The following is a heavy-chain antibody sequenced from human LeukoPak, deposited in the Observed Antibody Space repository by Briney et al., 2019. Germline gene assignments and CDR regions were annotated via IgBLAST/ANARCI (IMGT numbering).Heavy chain of an antibody. Sequence: GRSLRLSCAASGFTFDDYAMHWVRQAPGKGLEWVSGISWNSGSIGYADSVKGRFTISRDNAKNSLYLQMNSLRAEAMALYYCAKDTGGYYYDAFDIWGQGTMVTVSS. CDR2: ISWNSGSI. CDR1: GFTFDDYA. D-gene: IGHD3-22*01. J-gene: IGHJ3*02. CDR3: AKDTGGYYYDAFDI. V-gene: IGHV3-9*03.